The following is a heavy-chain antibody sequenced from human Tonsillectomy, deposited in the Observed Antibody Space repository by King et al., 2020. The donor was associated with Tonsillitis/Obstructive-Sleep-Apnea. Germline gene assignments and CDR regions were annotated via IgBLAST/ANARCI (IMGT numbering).Heavy chain of an antibody. J-gene: IGHJ3*02. Sequence: VQLVESGGGLVQPGGSLRLSCAASGFTFSSYEMNWVRQAPGKGLEWVSYISSSGSTIYYADSVKGRFTISRDNAKNSLYLQMNSLRAEDTAVYYCAGDSGGSYFDAFDIWGQGTMVTVSS. CDR2: ISSSGSTI. CDR1: GFTFSSYE. CDR3: AGDSGGSYFDAFDI. V-gene: IGHV3-48*03. D-gene: IGHD2-15*01.